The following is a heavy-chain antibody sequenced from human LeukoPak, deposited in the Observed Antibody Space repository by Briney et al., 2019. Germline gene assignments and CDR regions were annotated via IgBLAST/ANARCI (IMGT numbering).Heavy chain of an antibody. D-gene: IGHD5-18*01. Sequence: SETLSLTCAVYGGSFSGYYWSWIRQPPGKGLEWIGGINHSGSTNYNPSLKSRVTISVDTSKNQFSLKLSSVTAADTAVYYCATVLPYSYGSSNAFDIWGQGTMVTVSS. CDR2: INHSGST. CDR1: GGSFSGYY. J-gene: IGHJ3*02. CDR3: ATVLPYSYGSSNAFDI. V-gene: IGHV4-34*01.